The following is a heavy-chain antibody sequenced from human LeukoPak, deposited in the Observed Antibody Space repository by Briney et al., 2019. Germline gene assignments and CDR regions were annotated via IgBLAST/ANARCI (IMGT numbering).Heavy chain of an antibody. CDR3: ARHNYFDSTGSFDY. CDR2: IYPGDSDT. V-gene: IGHV5-51*01. D-gene: IGHD3-22*01. Sequence: GESLKISCKGSGYNFASYWIGWVRQMPGKGLEWMGIIYPGDSDTRYCPSFQGQVTISADKSISTAYLQWSSLKASDTAIYYCARHNYFDSTGSFDYWGQGTLVTVSS. CDR1: GYNFASYW. J-gene: IGHJ4*02.